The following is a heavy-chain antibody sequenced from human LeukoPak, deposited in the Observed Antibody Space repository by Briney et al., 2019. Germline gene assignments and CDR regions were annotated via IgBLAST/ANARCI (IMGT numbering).Heavy chain of an antibody. D-gene: IGHD3-10*01. CDR3: ARGTYYYGSGSEGPYYYGMDV. CDR2: IYHSGST. V-gene: IGHV4-30-2*01. CDR1: GGSISSGGYS. Sequence: SETLSLTCAVSGGSISSGGYSWSWIRQPPGKGLEWIGYIYHSGSTYYNPSLKSRVTISVDRSKNQFSLKLSSVTAADPAVYYCARGTYYYGSGSEGPYYYGMDVWGQGTTVTVSS. J-gene: IGHJ6*02.